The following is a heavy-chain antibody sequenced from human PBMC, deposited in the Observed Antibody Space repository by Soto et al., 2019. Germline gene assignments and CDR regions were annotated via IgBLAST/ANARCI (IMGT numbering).Heavy chain of an antibody. CDR2: IFPDDSDT. V-gene: IGHV5-51*01. D-gene: IGHD3-3*01. CDR3: TRGGVATRTFDY. CDR1: GYSITSYW. J-gene: IGHJ4*02. Sequence: GESLKISCKASGYSITSYWIAWVRQMPGQGLEWMGIIFPDDSDTRYSPSFQGQVTISADKSISTAYVQWSSLKASDTAMYYCTRGGVATRTFDYWGQGTLVTVSS.